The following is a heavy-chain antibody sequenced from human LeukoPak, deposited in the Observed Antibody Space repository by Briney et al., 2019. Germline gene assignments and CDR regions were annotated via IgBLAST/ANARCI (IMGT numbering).Heavy chain of an antibody. CDR3: AGYASSGRRDVFDI. V-gene: IGHV3-21*06. J-gene: IGHJ3*02. Sequence: GGSLRLSCAASGFTFSSYSMNWVRQAPGKGLEWVSSITRSNYLYYADSVKGRFTISRDNAKNSLYLQMNSLRAEDTAVYYCAGYASSGRRDVFDIWGQGTMVTVSS. D-gene: IGHD3-22*01. CDR2: ITRSNYL. CDR1: GFTFSSYS.